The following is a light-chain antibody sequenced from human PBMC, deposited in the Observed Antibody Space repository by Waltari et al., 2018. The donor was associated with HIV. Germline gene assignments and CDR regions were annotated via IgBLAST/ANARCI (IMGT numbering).Light chain of an antibody. J-gene: IGLJ1*01. CDR2: DKN. Sequence: SSELTQDPPVSVALQQTVRITCQGDSLRNYYASWSQQRPGQAPVLVIHDKNNRPSGIPDRFSGSSSGNTTSLTITGPQADDEADSWCFSRDSSGNHRGVFGTGTRVFVL. CDR1: SLRNYY. CDR3: FSRDSSGNHRGV. V-gene: IGLV3-19*01.